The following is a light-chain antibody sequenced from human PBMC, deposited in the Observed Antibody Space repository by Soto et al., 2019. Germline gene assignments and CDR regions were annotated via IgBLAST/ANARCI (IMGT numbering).Light chain of an antibody. CDR1: SSDVGDYNY. V-gene: IGLV2-14*01. CDR3: SSYTSSNTHV. Sequence: SALTQPASVSGSPGQSINISCTGSSSDVGDYNYVSWYQQHPGRAPKVMVYEVSNRPSGVSNRFSGSKSGNTASLTISGLQAEDEADYYCSSYTSSNTHVFGTGTKVTVL. CDR2: EVS. J-gene: IGLJ1*01.